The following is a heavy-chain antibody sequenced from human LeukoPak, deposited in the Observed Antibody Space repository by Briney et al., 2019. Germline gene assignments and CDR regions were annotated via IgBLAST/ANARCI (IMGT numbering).Heavy chain of an antibody. J-gene: IGHJ4*02. D-gene: IGHD2-15*01. CDR1: GFTFSSYS. CDR3: VRDNPRCCGVVPANIDDY. CDR2: ISSSSSTI. V-gene: IGHV3-48*04. Sequence: SGGSLRLSCAASGFTFSSYSMNWVRQAPGKGLEWVSYISSSSSTIYYADSVKGRFTISRDNAKNSLYLQMNSLRAEDTAVYYCVRDNPRCCGVVPANIDDYWGQGTLVTVSS.